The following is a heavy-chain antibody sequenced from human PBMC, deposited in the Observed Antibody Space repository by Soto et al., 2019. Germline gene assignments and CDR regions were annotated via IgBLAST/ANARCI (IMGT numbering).Heavy chain of an antibody. CDR2: IYYSGST. CDR3: ARDPGSLYYNYGMDV. V-gene: IGHV4-59*01. CDR1: GGSISSYY. J-gene: IGHJ6*02. Sequence: PSETLSLTCTVSGGSISSYYWSWIRQPPGKGLEWIGYIYYSGSTNYNPSLKSRVTISVDTSKSQFSLKLSSVTAADTAVYYCARDPGSLYYNYGMDVWGQGTTVTVSS.